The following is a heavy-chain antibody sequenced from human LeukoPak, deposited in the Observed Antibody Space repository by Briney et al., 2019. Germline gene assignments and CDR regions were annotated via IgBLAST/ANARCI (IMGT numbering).Heavy chain of an antibody. CDR3: ARVPGYYGDYVDY. V-gene: IGHV4-34*01. CDR2: INHSGGT. CDR1: GGSFSGYY. D-gene: IGHD4-17*01. Sequence: PSETLSLTCAVYGGSFSGYYWSWIRQPPGKGLEWIGEINHSGGTNYNPSLKSRVTISVDTSKNQFSLKLSSVTAADTAVYYCARVPGYYGDYVDYWGQGTLVTASS. J-gene: IGHJ4*02.